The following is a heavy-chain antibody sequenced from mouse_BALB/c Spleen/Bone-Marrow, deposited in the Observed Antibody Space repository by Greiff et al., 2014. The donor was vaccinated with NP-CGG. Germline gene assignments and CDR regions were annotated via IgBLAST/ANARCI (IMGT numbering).Heavy chain of an antibody. Sequence: QVQLQQSEAELARPGASVKMSCKASGYSFTSYTMHWVKQRPGQGLEWIGYINPSSGYTNYNQKFKDKATLTADKSSSTAYMQLSSLTSEDSAVYYCARGWDYEGYFDYWGQGTTLTVSS. V-gene: IGHV1-4*01. CDR3: ARGWDYEGYFDY. J-gene: IGHJ2*01. CDR2: INPSSGYT. CDR1: GYSFTSYT. D-gene: IGHD2-4*01.